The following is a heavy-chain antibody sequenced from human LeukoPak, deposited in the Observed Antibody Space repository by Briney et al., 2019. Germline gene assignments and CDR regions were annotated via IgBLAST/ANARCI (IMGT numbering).Heavy chain of an antibody. J-gene: IGHJ4*02. Sequence: SETLSLTCAVYGGSFSGYYWSWIRHPPGKGREWIGEINHSGSTNYNPSLKSRVTISVDTSKNQFSLKLSSVTAADTAVYYCARAGLRITIFGVVIDTALQFDYWGQGTLVTVSS. CDR1: GGSFSGYY. CDR2: INHSGST. CDR3: ARAGLRITIFGVVIDTALQFDY. D-gene: IGHD3-3*01. V-gene: IGHV4-34*01.